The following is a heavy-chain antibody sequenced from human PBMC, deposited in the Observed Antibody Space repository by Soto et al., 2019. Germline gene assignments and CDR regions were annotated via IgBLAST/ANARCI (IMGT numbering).Heavy chain of an antibody. V-gene: IGHV3-23*01. CDR2: ISGSGGST. Sequence: EVQLLESGGGLVQPGGSLRLSCAASGFTFSSYAMSWVRQAPGKGLEWVSAISGSGGSTYYADSVKGRFTISRDNSKNTLYLQMNSLRAEDTAVYYCAKEVVVVPAAIAFFDYWGQGTLVTVSS. J-gene: IGHJ4*02. CDR1: GFTFSSYA. CDR3: AKEVVVVPAAIAFFDY. D-gene: IGHD2-2*01.